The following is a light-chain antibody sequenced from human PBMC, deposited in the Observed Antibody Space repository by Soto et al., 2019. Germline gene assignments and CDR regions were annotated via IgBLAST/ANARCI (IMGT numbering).Light chain of an antibody. CDR2: AVS. CDR3: CSHAGNNNYV. J-gene: IGLJ1*01. V-gene: IGLV2-8*01. CDR1: SRDVGGQNY. Sequence: QSALTQPPSASGSPGQSVAISCTGTSRDVGGQNYVSWYQQHPGKAPKLLIYAVSNRPSGVPDRFSGSKSGNTASLTISGLRAEDEADYYCCSHAGNNNYVFGTGTKATVL.